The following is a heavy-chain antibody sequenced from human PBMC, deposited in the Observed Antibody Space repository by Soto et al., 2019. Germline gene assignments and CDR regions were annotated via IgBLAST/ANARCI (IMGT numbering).Heavy chain of an antibody. D-gene: IGHD1-26*01. CDR3: AREGVGATSINFDY. CDR1: GFTFSNYA. J-gene: IGHJ4*02. V-gene: IGHV3-30-3*01. Sequence: QVQLVESGGGVVQPGRSLRLSCAASGFTFSNYAMHWVRQAPGKGLEWVAVISDDGRNKYYADYVKGRFTFSRDNSKNTLYLQMNSLRAEDTAVYYCAREGVGATSINFDYWGQGTLVTVSS. CDR2: ISDDGRNK.